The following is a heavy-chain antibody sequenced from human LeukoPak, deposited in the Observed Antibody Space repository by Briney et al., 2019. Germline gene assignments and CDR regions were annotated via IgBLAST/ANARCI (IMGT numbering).Heavy chain of an antibody. Sequence: GGSLRLSCAASGFTYSSYWMSWVRQAPGKGLEWVSYVSTSGSTIYYADSVKGRFTISRDNAKNSLYLQMNSLGAEDTAVYYCAKVPDYYGSGRYHWGQGTLVTVSS. D-gene: IGHD3-10*01. CDR2: VSTSGSTI. V-gene: IGHV3-48*03. CDR3: AKVPDYYGSGRYH. J-gene: IGHJ4*02. CDR1: GFTYSSYW.